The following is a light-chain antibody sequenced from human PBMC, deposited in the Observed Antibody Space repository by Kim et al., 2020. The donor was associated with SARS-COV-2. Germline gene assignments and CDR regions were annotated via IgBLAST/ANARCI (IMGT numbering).Light chain of an antibody. CDR2: DTS. Sequence: LAPGERAPRSCTASQAVSSSLAWYPQKPGQAPRLFFYDTSERATGIPTRFSVSGSGTDFTLTISSLEPEDFAVYYCQQRSNWRWTFGQGTKVEIK. J-gene: IGKJ1*01. V-gene: IGKV3-11*01. CDR3: QQRSNWRWT. CDR1: QAVSSS.